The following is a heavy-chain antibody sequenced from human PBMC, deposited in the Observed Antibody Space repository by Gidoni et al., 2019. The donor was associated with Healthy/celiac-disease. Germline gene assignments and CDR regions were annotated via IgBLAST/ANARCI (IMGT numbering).Heavy chain of an antibody. V-gene: IGHV5-10-1*03. D-gene: IGHD6-19*01. CDR3: ARQRQWLGSGASYNWFDP. J-gene: IGHJ5*02. Sequence: DVQLVQSGAEVKKPGESLRISCTGSGYSFTSYWISWVRQMPGKGLEWMGRIDPSDSYTNYSPSFQGHVTISADKSISTAYLQWSSLKASDTAMYYCARQRQWLGSGASYNWFDPWGQGTLVTVSS. CDR2: IDPSDSYT. CDR1: GYSFTSYW.